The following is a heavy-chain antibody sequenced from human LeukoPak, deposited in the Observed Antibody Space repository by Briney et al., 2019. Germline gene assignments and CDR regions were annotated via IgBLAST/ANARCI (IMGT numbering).Heavy chain of an antibody. CDR2: IYTSGST. J-gene: IGHJ4*02. D-gene: IGHD1-26*01. CDR3: ARDMGIVGATGFDY. Sequence: SETLSLTFTVSGGSISSYYWSWIRQPAGKGLEWIGRIYTSGSTNYNPSLKSRVTMSVDTSKNQFSLKLSSVTAADTAVYYCARDMGIVGATGFDYWGQGTLVTVSS. V-gene: IGHV4-4*07. CDR1: GGSISSYY.